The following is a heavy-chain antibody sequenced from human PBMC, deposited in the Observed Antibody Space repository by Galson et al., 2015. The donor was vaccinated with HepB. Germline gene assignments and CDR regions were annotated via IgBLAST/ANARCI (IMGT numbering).Heavy chain of an antibody. D-gene: IGHD6-13*01. V-gene: IGHV3-23*01. CDR2: ISGSGGST. CDR1: GFTFSSYA. Sequence: SLRLSCAASGFTFSSYAMSWVRQAPGKGLEWVSAISGSGGSTYYADSVKGRFTISRDNSKNTLYLQMNSLRAEDTAVYYCAKVGGVRESIAAAGYFDYWGQGTLVTVSS. J-gene: IGHJ4*02. CDR3: AKVGGVRESIAAAGYFDY.